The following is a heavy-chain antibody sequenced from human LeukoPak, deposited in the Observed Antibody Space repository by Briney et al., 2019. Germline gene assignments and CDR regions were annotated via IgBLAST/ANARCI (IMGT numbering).Heavy chain of an antibody. D-gene: IGHD3-22*01. CDR2: INPSGGST. V-gene: IGHV1-46*01. J-gene: IGHJ2*01. Sequence: GASVKVSCKASGYTFTSYYMHWVRQAPGQGLEWMGIINPSGGSTSYAQKFQGRVTMTRDTSTRTVYMELSSLRSEDTAVYYCAREAAYYYDSSGYYYFWYFDLWGRGTLVTVSS. CDR3: AREAAYYYDSSGYYYFWYFDL. CDR1: GYTFTSYY.